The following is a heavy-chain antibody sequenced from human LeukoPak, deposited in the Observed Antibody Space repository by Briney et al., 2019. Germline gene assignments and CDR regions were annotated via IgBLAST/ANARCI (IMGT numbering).Heavy chain of an antibody. CDR3: ARASSGYYYFDY. J-gene: IGHJ4*02. Sequence: ASVKVSCKASGYTFTNYYMHWVRQAPGQGLEWMGWINPNSGGTNYAQKFQGRVTMTRDTSISTAYMELSRLRSDDTAVYYCARASSGYYYFDYWGQGTLVTVSS. CDR2: INPNSGGT. CDR1: GYTFTNYY. D-gene: IGHD3-22*01. V-gene: IGHV1-2*02.